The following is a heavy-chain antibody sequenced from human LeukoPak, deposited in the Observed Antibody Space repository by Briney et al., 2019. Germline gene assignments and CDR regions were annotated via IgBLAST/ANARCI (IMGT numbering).Heavy chain of an antibody. CDR2: LYYNRNT. D-gene: IGHD3-10*01. V-gene: IGHV4-38-2*02. CDR1: GYSISSAYY. Sequence: SETLSLTCTVSGYSISSAYYWGWVRQPPGKGLEWIGSLYYNRNTYYNPSLKSRVTISVDTSKDQFFLKLTSVTAADTAVYYCARDLKYYYGSGSFSNAFDIWGQGTMVTVSS. CDR3: ARDLKYYYGSGSFSNAFDI. J-gene: IGHJ3*02.